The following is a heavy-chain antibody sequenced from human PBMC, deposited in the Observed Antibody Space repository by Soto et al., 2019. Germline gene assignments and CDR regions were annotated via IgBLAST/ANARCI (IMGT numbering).Heavy chain of an antibody. CDR1: GYTFTSYG. CDR3: ARAKSGYSSSWFDY. Sequence: ASVKVSCKASGYTFTSYGISWVRQAPGQGLEWMGWISAYNGNTNYAQKLQGRVTMTTDTSTSTAYMELRSLRSDDTAVYYCARAKSGYSSSWFDYWGQGTLVTVSS. D-gene: IGHD6-13*01. CDR2: ISAYNGNT. J-gene: IGHJ4*02. V-gene: IGHV1-18*01.